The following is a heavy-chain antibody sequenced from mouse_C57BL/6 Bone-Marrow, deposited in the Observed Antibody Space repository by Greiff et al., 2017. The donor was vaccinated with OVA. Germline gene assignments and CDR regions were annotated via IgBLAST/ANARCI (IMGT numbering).Heavy chain of an antibody. D-gene: IGHD2-1*01. CDR3: AREEDYGNLDY. CDR1: GYTFTSYW. V-gene: IGHV1-50*01. Sequence: QVQLQQPGAELVKPGASVKLSCKASGYTFTSYWMQWVKQRPGQGLEWIGEIAPSDSYTNYNQQFKGKATLTVDTSSSTAYMQLSSLTSEDSAVYYCAREEDYGNLDYWGQGTTLTVSS. J-gene: IGHJ2*01. CDR2: IAPSDSYT.